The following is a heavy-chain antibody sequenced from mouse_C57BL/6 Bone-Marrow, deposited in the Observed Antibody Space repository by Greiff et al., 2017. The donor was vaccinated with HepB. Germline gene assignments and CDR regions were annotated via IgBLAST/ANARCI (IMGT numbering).Heavy chain of an antibody. J-gene: IGHJ1*03. V-gene: IGHV6-3*01. CDR2: IRLKSDNYAT. CDR3: TGIYYYGSSLSYWYFDV. Sequence: EVMLVESGGGLVQPGGSMKLSCVASGFTFSNYWMNWVRQSPEKGLEWVAQIRLKSDNYATNYAESVKGRFTISRDESKSSVYLQMNNLRAEDTGIYYCTGIYYYGSSLSYWYFDVWGTGTTVTVSS. CDR1: GFTFSNYW. D-gene: IGHD1-1*01.